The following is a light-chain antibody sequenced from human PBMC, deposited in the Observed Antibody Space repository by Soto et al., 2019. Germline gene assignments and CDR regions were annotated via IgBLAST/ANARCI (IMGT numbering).Light chain of an antibody. CDR1: QTVSSSY. V-gene: IGKV3-20*01. Sequence: EIVLTQSPGTRSLSPGERATLSCRASQTVSSSYLTWYQQKPGQAPRLLIYGASSRATGIPDRFSGSGSGTDSTLTISRLEPEDFAVYYCQQYGSSSYTFGQGTKLEIK. CDR3: QQYGSSSYT. CDR2: GAS. J-gene: IGKJ2*01.